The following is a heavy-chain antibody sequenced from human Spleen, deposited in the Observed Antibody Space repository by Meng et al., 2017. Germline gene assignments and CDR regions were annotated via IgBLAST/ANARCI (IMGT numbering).Heavy chain of an antibody. CDR3: ARALTGERNYYYGMNV. D-gene: IGHD7-27*01. V-gene: IGHV3-7*04. Sequence: LSLTFAASGFTFSSYWMSWVRQAPGKGLEWVSNIKQDGSEKYYVDSVKGRFTISRDNAKNSLYLQMNSLRAEDTAVYYCARALTGERNYYYGMNVWGQGTTVTVSS. J-gene: IGHJ6*02. CDR2: IKQDGSEK. CDR1: GFTFSSYW.